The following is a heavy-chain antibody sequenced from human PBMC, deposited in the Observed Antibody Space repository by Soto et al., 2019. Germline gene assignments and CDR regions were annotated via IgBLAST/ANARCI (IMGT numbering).Heavy chain of an antibody. D-gene: IGHD3-3*01. CDR3: ARSSELRFLEWLPHNWFDP. CDR1: GDSVSSNSAA. V-gene: IGHV6-1*01. J-gene: IGHJ5*02. Sequence: PSQTLSLTCAISGDSVSSNSAAWNWIRQSPSRGLEWLGRTYYRSKWYNDYAVSVKSRITINPDTSKNQFSLQLNSVTPEDTAVYYCARSSELRFLEWLPHNWFDPWGQGTLVNVSS. CDR2: TYYRSKWYN.